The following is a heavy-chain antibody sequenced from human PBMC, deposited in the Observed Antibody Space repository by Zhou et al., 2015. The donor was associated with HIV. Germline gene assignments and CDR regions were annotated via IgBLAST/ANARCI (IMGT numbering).Heavy chain of an antibody. V-gene: IGHV1-46*01. CDR1: GYSFSKFY. CDR3: ARDATFYYGSGSVRYSPGN. CDR2: VDPSRGGA. D-gene: IGHD3-10*01. J-gene: IGHJ4*02. Sequence: QVRLVQSGTEMKKPGASVNVSCETSGYSFSKFYIHWVRQAPGKGPEWMAVVDPSRGGARVAEDFQGRVIMRSDTSRSTVHMEMRSLTSEDTAIYYCARDATFYYGSGSVRYSPGNWGQGTLVIVSS.